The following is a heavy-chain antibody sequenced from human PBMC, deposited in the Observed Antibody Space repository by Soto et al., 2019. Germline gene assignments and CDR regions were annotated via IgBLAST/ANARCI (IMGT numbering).Heavy chain of an antibody. J-gene: IGHJ5*02. CDR3: ARRYNWNGRWFDP. CDR1: GGSFSGYY. Sequence: SETLSLTCAVYGGSFSGYYWSWIRQPPGKGLEWSGEINHSGSTNYNPSLKSRVTISVDTSKNQFSLKLSSVTAADTAVYYCARRYNWNGRWFDPWGQGALVTVSS. V-gene: IGHV4-34*01. D-gene: IGHD1-20*01. CDR2: INHSGST.